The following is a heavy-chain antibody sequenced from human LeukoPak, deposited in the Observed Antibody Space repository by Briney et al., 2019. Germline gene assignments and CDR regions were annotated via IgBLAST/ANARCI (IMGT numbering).Heavy chain of an antibody. CDR3: ARGRYSSSPTGYFQH. D-gene: IGHD6-13*01. J-gene: IGHJ1*01. CDR2: INHSGYT. V-gene: IGHV4-34*01. Sequence: SETLSLTCAVSGVSFDDYYWAWVRQTPGKGLEWIGEINHSGYTNDSPSLKSRVTLSIDTSRKQFSLKLSSVTAADTAVYYCARGRYSSSPTGYFQHWGQGTLVTVSS. CDR1: GVSFDDYY.